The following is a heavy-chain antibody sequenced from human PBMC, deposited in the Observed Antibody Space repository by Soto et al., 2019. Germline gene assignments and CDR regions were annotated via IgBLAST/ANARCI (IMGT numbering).Heavy chain of an antibody. V-gene: IGHV3-30-3*01. Sequence: GGSLRLSCAASGFTFSSYAMHWVRQAPGKGLEWVAVISYDGSNKYYADSVKGRFTISRDNSKNTLYLQMNSLRAEDTAVYYCERDRVAVAGTREVDYWGQGTLVTVSS. CDR1: GFTFSSYA. CDR3: ERDRVAVAGTREVDY. CDR2: ISYDGSNK. D-gene: IGHD6-19*01. J-gene: IGHJ4*02.